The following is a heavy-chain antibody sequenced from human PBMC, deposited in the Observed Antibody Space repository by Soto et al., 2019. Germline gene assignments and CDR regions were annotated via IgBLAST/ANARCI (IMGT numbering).Heavy chain of an antibody. CDR1: GYTFTGYY. D-gene: IGHD3-9*01. V-gene: IGHV1-2*04. CDR3: ARGSYDILTGQPFDAFDI. CDR2: INPNSGGT. Sequence: ASVKVSCKASGYTFTGYYMHWVRQAPGQGLEWMGWINPNSGGTNYAQKFQGWVTMTRDTSISTAYMELSRLRSDDTAVYYCARGSYDILTGQPFDAFDIWVQRTMVTV. J-gene: IGHJ3*02.